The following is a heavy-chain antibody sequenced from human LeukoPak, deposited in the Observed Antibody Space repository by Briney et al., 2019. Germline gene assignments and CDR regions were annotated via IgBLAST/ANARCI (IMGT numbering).Heavy chain of an antibody. CDR1: GFTFSSYA. CDR2: FSGSGGNT. D-gene: IGHD6-19*01. Sequence: GGSLRLSCAASGFTFSSYAMSWVRQAPGKGLEWVSTFSGSGGNTYYADSVKGRFTISRDNTKNSLYLQMNSLRVEDTAVYFCARDGAAGAAIAGTGYWGQGTLVTVSS. CDR3: ARDGAAGAAIAGTGY. J-gene: IGHJ4*02. V-gene: IGHV3-23*01.